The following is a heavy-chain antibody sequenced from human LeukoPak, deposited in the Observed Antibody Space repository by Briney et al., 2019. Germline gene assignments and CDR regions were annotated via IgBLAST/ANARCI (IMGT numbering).Heavy chain of an antibody. Sequence: SETLSLTCTVSGYSISSGYYWGWIRQPPGKGLEWIGSIYHSGSTYYNPSLKSRVTISVDTSKDQFSLKLSSVTAADTAVYYCARVRRLRQKGFGTLGYYYYMDVWGKGTTVTVSS. CDR2: IYHSGST. J-gene: IGHJ6*03. CDR3: ARVRRLRQKGFGTLGYYYYMDV. D-gene: IGHD1-1*01. CDR1: GYSISSGYY. V-gene: IGHV4-38-2*02.